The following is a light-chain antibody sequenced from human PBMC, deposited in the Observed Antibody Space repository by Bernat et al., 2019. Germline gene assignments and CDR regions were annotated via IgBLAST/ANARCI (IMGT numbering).Light chain of an antibody. Sequence: DIVMTQSPLSLPVTPGEPASISCRSSQSLLHSNGYNYLDRYLQKPGQSPQLLIYLGSNRASGVPDRFSGSGSGTDFTLKISRVEAEDVWVYYCMQALQTPITFGQGTRLEIK. J-gene: IGKJ5*01. CDR1: QSLLHSNGYNY. V-gene: IGKV2-28*01. CDR3: MQALQTPIT. CDR2: LGS.